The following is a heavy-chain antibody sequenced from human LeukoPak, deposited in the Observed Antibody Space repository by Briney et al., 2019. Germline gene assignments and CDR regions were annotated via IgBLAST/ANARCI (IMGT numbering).Heavy chain of an antibody. CDR3: ARRGPLLLWFDP. D-gene: IGHD2-15*01. V-gene: IGHV4-39*01. CDR1: GGSISGGTYY. CDR2: IYYSGST. Sequence: KPSETLSLICIVSGGSISGGTYYWGWIRQPPGKGLEVIGSIYYSGSTYYNPSLKSRVTISVDTSKNQFSLKLSSVTAADTAVYYCARRGPLLLWFDPWGQGTLVTVSS. J-gene: IGHJ5*02.